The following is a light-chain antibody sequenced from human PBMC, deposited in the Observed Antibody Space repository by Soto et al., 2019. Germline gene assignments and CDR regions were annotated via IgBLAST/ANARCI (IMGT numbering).Light chain of an antibody. CDR3: CSFTSSNTHV. Sequence: QSALTPPASVSGSPGQSITISCTGTSSDFGNYNLVSWYQQHPGKVPKLILFEVNKRPSGVSGRFSGSKSGNTASLTISGLQAEDEADYYCCSFTSSNTHVFGTGTKLTVL. J-gene: IGLJ1*01. CDR1: SSDFGNYNL. V-gene: IGLV2-23*02. CDR2: EVN.